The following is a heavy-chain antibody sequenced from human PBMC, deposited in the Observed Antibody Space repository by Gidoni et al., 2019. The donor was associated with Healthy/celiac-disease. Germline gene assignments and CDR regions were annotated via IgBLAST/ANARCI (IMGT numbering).Heavy chain of an antibody. CDR2: ISYDGSNK. V-gene: IGHV3-30-3*01. CDR1: GFTFSSYA. J-gene: IGHJ2*01. Sequence: QVQLVESGGGVVQPGRSLRLSCAASGFTFSSYAMHWFRQAPGKGLEWVAVISYDGSNKYYADSVKGRFTISRDNSKNTLYLQMNSLRAEDTAVYYCARGGTDYDILTGYYMGWYFDLWGRGTLVTVSS. CDR3: ARGGTDYDILTGYYMGWYFDL. D-gene: IGHD3-9*01.